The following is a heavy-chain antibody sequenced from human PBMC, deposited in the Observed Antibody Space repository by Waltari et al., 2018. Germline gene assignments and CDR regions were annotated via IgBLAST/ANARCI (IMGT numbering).Heavy chain of an antibody. V-gene: IGHV1-69-2*01. CDR1: GYTFTAYY. D-gene: IGHD3-10*01. CDR2: VDPEDGET. J-gene: IGHJ3*02. CDR3: ATALGDRSSASRAFDI. Sequence: EVQLLQSGTELKKPGTTVKISCQVSGYTFTAYYIPWVQQAPGKGPHWMGLVDPEDGETIYAEKFQGRVTITSDTSTDTAYMELSSLRSEDTAVYYCATALGDRSSASRAFDIWGLGTMITVSS.